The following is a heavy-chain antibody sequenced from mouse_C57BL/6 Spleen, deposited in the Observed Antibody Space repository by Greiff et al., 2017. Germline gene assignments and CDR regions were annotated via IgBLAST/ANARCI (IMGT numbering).Heavy chain of an antibody. V-gene: IGHV2-2*01. CDR1: GFSLTRYG. J-gene: IGHJ2*01. Sequence: VQGVESGPGLVQPSQSLSITCTVSGFSLTRYGVHWVRQSPGTGLEWLGVIWSGGSTDYNAAFISSLSISNDKSKSQVFFKMNSLQAEDTAIYYGARGKGYFDYGGQGTTLTVSS. CDR2: IWSGGST. CDR3: ARGKGYFDY.